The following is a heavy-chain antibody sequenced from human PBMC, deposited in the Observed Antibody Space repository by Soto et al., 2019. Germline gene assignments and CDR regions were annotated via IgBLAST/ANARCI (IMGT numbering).Heavy chain of an antibody. Sequence: GASVKVSCKASGYTFTGYYMHWVRQAPGQGLEWMGWINPNSGGTNYARKFQGWVTMTRDTSISTAYMELSRLRSDDTAVYYCARAYYDFWSGYKNYYYYMDVWGKGTTVTVSS. D-gene: IGHD3-3*01. V-gene: IGHV1-2*04. CDR3: ARAYYDFWSGYKNYYYYMDV. CDR1: GYTFTGYY. CDR2: INPNSGGT. J-gene: IGHJ6*03.